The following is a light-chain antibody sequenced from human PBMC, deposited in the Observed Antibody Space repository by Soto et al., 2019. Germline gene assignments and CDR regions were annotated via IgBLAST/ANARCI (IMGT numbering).Light chain of an antibody. CDR1: QSISSW. J-gene: IGKJ1*01. V-gene: IGKV1-5*03. CDR2: KAS. Sequence: DIQMTQSPSTLSASVGDRVTITCRASQSISSWLAWYQQKPGKAPKLLIYKASSLESGVPSRFSGSGSGKEFTLPISSLQPDDFATYYCKQYNSYPWTFGQGTKVKIK. CDR3: KQYNSYPWT.